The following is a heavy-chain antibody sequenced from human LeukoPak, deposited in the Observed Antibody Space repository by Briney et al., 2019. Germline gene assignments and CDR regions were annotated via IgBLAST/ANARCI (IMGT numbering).Heavy chain of an antibody. J-gene: IGHJ4*02. CDR3: VKSGGTFGYYYDSSGSFDL. CDR2: INGSGSNT. V-gene: IGHV3-23*01. CDR1: RFSFISYA. Sequence: GGFLRLSCKASRFSFISYAMSWVRQAPGRGPEWVSQINGSGSNTYYADSVKGRFTISRDNAKSTLFLQMNSLRDEDTAVYYCVKSGGTFGYYYDSSGSFDLWGQGTLVTVSS. D-gene: IGHD3-22*01.